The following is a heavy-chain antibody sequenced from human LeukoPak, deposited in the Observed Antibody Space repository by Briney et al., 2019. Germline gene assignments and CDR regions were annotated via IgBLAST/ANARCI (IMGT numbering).Heavy chain of an antibody. Sequence: PGGSLRLSCAASGFTFDDYAMHWVRHAPGKGLEWVSGITWNSGSIGYADSVKGRFIISRDNAKNSLYLQMNSLRVEDTAVYYCGREWAVDFWGQGTLVTVSS. CDR2: ITWNSGSI. V-gene: IGHV3-9*01. CDR1: GFTFDDYA. CDR3: GREWAVDF. J-gene: IGHJ4*02.